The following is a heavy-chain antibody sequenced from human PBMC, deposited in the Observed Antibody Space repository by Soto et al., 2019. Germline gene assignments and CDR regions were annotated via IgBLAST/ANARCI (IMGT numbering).Heavy chain of an antibody. CDR2: ISGSSTYT. V-gene: IGHV3-11*06. CDR1: RFTFSDYY. CDR3: VRSRYGDFLDY. D-gene: IGHD4-17*01. J-gene: IGHJ4*02. Sequence: GGSLRLSCAASRFTFSDYYMSWIRQSPGKGLESVSYISGSSTYTYYADSVRGRFTISRDNAKNSLYLQMNSLRAEDTAIYYCVRSRYGDFLDYWGQGTLVTVSS.